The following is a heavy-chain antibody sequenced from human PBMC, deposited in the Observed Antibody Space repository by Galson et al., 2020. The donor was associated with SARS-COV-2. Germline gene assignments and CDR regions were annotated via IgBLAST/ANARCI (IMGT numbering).Heavy chain of an antibody. Sequence: GGSLRLSCAASGFTFSNAWMSWVRQAPGKGLEWVGRIKSKTDGGTTDYAAPVKGRFTISRDDSKNTLYLQMNSLKTEDTAVYYCTTVGSLYPYCSSTSCYADYFDYWGQGTLVTVSS. V-gene: IGHV3-15*01. CDR1: GFTFSNAW. CDR3: TTVGSLYPYCSSTSCYADYFDY. J-gene: IGHJ4*02. D-gene: IGHD2-2*01. CDR2: IKSKTDGGTT.